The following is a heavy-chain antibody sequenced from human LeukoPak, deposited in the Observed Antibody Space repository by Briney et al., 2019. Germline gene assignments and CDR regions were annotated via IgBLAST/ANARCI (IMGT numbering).Heavy chain of an antibody. Sequence: SSETLSLTCTVSGGSISPYYWSWIRQPPGKGLEWIGYIQYSGSTSYNPSLKSRVTISVDTSKNQFSLKLSSVTAADSAVYSCARYGGTYFDTWGQGTMVTVSS. J-gene: IGHJ3*02. CDR1: GGSISPYY. D-gene: IGHD3-10*01. V-gene: IGHV4-59*08. CDR2: IQYSGST. CDR3: ARYGGTYFDT.